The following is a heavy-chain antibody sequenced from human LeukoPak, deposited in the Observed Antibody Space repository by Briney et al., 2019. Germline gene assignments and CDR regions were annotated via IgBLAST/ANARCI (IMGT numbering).Heavy chain of an antibody. V-gene: IGHV3-30*18. CDR3: AKESLGSGSQYGSYHDY. Sequence: PGGSLRLSCTASTFTFSTYVMHWVRQAPGKGLEWVAVISDDGSNKYYADSVKGRFTISRDNSKNTLYLQMNSLRPEDTAVYYCAKESLGSGSQYGSYHDYWGQGTLVTVSS. CDR1: TFTFSTYV. CDR2: ISDDGSNK. D-gene: IGHD1-26*01. J-gene: IGHJ4*02.